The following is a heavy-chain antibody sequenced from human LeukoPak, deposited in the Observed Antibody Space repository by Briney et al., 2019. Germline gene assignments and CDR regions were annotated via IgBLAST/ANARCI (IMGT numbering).Heavy chain of an antibody. Sequence: PGGSLRLSCAASGFTFSSYSMNWVRQAPGKGLEWVSSISSSSSYIYYADSVKGRFTISRDNAKNSLYLQMNSLRAEDTAVYYCARSLAYCGGDCYLGAFDIWGQGTMVTVSS. CDR1: GFTFSSYS. J-gene: IGHJ3*02. CDR2: ISSSSSYI. CDR3: ARSLAYCGGDCYLGAFDI. V-gene: IGHV3-21*01. D-gene: IGHD2-21*02.